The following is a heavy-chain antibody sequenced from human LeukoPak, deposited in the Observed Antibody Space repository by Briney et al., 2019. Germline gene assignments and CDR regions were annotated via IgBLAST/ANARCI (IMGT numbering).Heavy chain of an antibody. J-gene: IGHJ4*02. CDR2: FDPEDGET. CDR1: GYTLTELS. Sequence: ASVKVSCKVSGYTLTELSMHWVRQAPGKGLEWMGGFDPEDGETIYAQKFQGRVTMTEDTSTDTAYMEPSSLRSEDAAVYYCATVPPQWELRENYFDYWGQGALVTVSS. D-gene: IGHD1-26*01. V-gene: IGHV1-24*01. CDR3: ATVPPQWELRENYFDY.